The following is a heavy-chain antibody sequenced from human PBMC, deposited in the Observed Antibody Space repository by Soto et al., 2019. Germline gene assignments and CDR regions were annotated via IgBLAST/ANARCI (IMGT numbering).Heavy chain of an antibody. CDR1: GGSVSSSSYY. J-gene: IGHJ1*01. V-gene: IGHV4-39*01. CDR3: ARHSTPAYYDFWSGYLEYFQH. D-gene: IGHD3-3*01. Sequence: SETLSLTCTVSGGSVSSSSYYWGWIRQPPGKGPEWIGSIYYSGSTYYKPSLKSRVTISVDTSKNQFSLKLSSVTAADTAVYYCARHSTPAYYDFWSGYLEYFQHWGQGTPVPVYS. CDR2: IYYSGST.